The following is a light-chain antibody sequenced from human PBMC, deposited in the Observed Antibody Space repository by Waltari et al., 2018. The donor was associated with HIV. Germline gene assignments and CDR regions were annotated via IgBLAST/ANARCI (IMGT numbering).Light chain of an antibody. V-gene: IGLV1-44*01. CDR2: TTT. CDR3: ATWDDSLNCPV. J-gene: IGLJ3*02. CDR1: ISNIGSNT. Sequence: QSVLTQPPSASGTPGQRVTISCSGSISNIGSNTVNWYQQLPGTAPKLLIYTTTRRPSAVPGRYPGSKSCSPASQAVMGLQSDDEPEYYWATWDDSLNCPVFGGGTKLTVL.